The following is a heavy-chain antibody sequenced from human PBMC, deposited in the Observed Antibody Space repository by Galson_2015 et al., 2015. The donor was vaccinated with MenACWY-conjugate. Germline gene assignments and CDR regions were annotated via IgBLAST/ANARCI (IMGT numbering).Heavy chain of an antibody. V-gene: IGHV4-34*01. CDR3: ARVDSQWELRGWFDP. CDR2: INHSGST. CDR1: GGSFSGYY. J-gene: IGHJ5*02. D-gene: IGHD1-26*01. Sequence: ETLSLTCAVYGGSFSGYYWSWIRQPPGRGLEWIGEINHSGSTNYNPSLKSRVTISVDTSKNQFSLKLSSVTAADTAVYYCARVDSQWELRGWFDPWGQGTLVTVSS.